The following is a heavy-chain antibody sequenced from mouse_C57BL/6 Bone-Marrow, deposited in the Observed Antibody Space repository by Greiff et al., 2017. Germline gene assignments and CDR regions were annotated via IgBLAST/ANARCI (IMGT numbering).Heavy chain of an antibody. J-gene: IGHJ2*01. Sequence: VKLLESGAELVRPGASVKLSCKASGYTFTNYCISWVKQRPGQGLEWIGDIYPRSGNTNYNEKFKGKATLTVDKSSSTAYMELPSLTSEDSSVYYCAHEYAYSFDYWGQGTTLTVSS. V-gene: IGHV1-81*01. CDR2: IYPRSGNT. D-gene: IGHD2-10*01. CDR1: GYTFTNYC. CDR3: AHEYAYSFDY.